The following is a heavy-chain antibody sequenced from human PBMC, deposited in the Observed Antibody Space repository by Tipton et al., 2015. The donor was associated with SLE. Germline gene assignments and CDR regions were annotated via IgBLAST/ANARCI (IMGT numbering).Heavy chain of an antibody. J-gene: IGHJ4*02. D-gene: IGHD3-10*01. Sequence: SLRLSCTASGFTFSYYAMSWVRQAPGKGLEWVSSITGSAYRTYYADSVKGRFTISRDNSKNTLYLQMNSLRAEDTAVYYCAKVTAFNVWRFDYWGQGTLVTVSS. V-gene: IGHV3-23*01. CDR3: AKVTAFNVWRFDY. CDR2: ITGSAYRT. CDR1: GFTFSYYA.